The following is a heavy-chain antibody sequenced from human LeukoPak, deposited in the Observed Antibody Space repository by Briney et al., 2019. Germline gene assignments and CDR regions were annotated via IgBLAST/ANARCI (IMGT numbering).Heavy chain of an antibody. Sequence: SETLSLTCTVSGGSISSYYWSWIRQPPGKGLEWIGYIYTSGSTNYNPSLKSRVTISVDTSKNQFSLKLSSVTAADTAVYYCARLGGGYNPAEFDYWGQGTLVTVSS. D-gene: IGHD5-24*01. CDR1: GGSISSYY. CDR3: ARLGGGYNPAEFDY. CDR2: IYTSGST. J-gene: IGHJ4*02. V-gene: IGHV4-4*09.